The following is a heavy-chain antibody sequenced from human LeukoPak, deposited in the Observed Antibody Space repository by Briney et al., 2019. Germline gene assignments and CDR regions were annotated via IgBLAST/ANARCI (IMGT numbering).Heavy chain of an antibody. CDR1: GGSISSGSYY. V-gene: IGHV4-61*02. J-gene: IGHJ4*02. CDR3: AREGRLWFGELSRPYFDY. CDR2: IYTSGST. Sequence: SETLSLTCTVSGGSISSGSYYWSWIRQPAGKGLEWIGRIYTSGSTNYNPSLKSRVTMSVDTSKNQFSLKLSSVTAADTAVYYCAREGRLWFGELSRPYFDYWGQGTLVTVSS. D-gene: IGHD3-10*01.